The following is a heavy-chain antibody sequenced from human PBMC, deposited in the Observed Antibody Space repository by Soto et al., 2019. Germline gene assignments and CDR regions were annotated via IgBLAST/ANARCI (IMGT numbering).Heavy chain of an antibody. J-gene: IGHJ4*02. CDR2: IYYTGST. CDR1: GGSISSSSYY. Sequence: PSETLSLTCTVSGGSISSSSYYWGWIRQPPGKGLEWIGSIYYTGSTYCNPSLKSRVTISVDTSKNQFSLKLNSVTAADTAVYYCARRISGNWRHFDYWGQGTLVTVSS. V-gene: IGHV4-39*01. D-gene: IGHD1-20*01. CDR3: ARRISGNWRHFDY.